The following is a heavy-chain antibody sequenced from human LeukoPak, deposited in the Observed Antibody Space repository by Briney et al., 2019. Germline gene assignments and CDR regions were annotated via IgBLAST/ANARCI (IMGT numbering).Heavy chain of an antibody. V-gene: IGHV1-2*02. CDR2: INPNSGGT. CDR1: GYTFTGYY. D-gene: IGHD2-15*01. Sequence: ASVKVSCKASGYTFTGYYMYWGRHAPGQGLEWVGWINPNSGGTNYSQKFQGRVTMTRDTATTTAYMELSRLSSDATAVYYCARLGSKLDDYYYGMAVWGRETLVTVSS. J-gene: IGHJ6*02. CDR3: ARLGSKLDDYYYGMAV.